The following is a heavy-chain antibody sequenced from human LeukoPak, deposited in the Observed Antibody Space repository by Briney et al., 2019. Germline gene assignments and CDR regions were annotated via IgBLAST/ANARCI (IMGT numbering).Heavy chain of an antibody. J-gene: IGHJ5*02. CDR2: IYPGDSET. CDR1: GYSFTSSW. V-gene: IGHV5-51*01. Sequence: THGESLKISCKDSGYSFTSSWIAWVRHMPGKGLEWMESIYPGDSETRYSPSFQGQVTISADKSISTAYLQCSSLKASDTAMYYCVRHVPGNKWFDPWGQGTLVTVSS. D-gene: IGHD6-6*01. CDR3: VRHVPGNKWFDP.